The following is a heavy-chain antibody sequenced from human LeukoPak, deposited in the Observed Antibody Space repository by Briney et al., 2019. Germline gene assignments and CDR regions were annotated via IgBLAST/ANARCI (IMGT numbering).Heavy chain of an antibody. D-gene: IGHD5-18*01. Sequence: SETLSLTCTVSGGSISSYYWSWIRQPPGKGLEWIGYIYYSGSTNYNPSLKSRVTISVDTSKNQFSLKLSSVTAAATAVYYCARQGYSYGYYYYGMDVWGQGTTVTVSS. CDR1: GGSISSYY. CDR3: ARQGYSYGYYYYGMDV. J-gene: IGHJ6*02. CDR2: IYYSGST. V-gene: IGHV4-59*08.